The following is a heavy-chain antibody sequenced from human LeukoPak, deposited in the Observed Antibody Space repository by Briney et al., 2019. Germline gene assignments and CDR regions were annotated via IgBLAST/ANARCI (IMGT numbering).Heavy chain of an antibody. Sequence: GGSLRLSCAAYGFTFSSYSMNWVRQAPGKGLEWVSSISSSSSYIYYADSVKGRFTISRDNAKNSLYLQMNSLRAEDTAVYYCARGPYGSGFLNWFDPWGQGTLITVSS. J-gene: IGHJ5*02. CDR2: ISSSSSYI. CDR3: ARGPYGSGFLNWFDP. D-gene: IGHD3-10*01. V-gene: IGHV3-21*01. CDR1: GFTFSSYS.